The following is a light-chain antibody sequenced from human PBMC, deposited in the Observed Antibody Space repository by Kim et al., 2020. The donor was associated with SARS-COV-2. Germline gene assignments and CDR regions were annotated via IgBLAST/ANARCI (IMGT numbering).Light chain of an antibody. CDR2: EDN. Sequence: KTGTISGTRSSGSIASNYVQWYQQRPGSAPTTVIYEDNQRPSGVPDRFSGSIDSSSNSASLTISGLKTEDEADYYCQSYDSSNVWVFGGGTQLTVL. J-gene: IGLJ3*02. V-gene: IGLV6-57*03. CDR1: SGSIASNY. CDR3: QSYDSSNVWV.